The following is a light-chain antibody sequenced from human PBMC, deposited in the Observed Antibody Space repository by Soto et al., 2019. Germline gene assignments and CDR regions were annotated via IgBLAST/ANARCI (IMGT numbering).Light chain of an antibody. CDR1: QSFSSSY. V-gene: IGKV3-20*01. CDR2: GAS. J-gene: IGKJ1*01. Sequence: EIELTQSPGTLSLSPGERATLSCRASQSFSSSYLAWYQQKAGQAHTLLIYGASSRATGIPDRISGSASTTFFPITSSRLEAEDFTVYYCQEYGSPRTFGQGTKVEIK. CDR3: QEYGSPRT.